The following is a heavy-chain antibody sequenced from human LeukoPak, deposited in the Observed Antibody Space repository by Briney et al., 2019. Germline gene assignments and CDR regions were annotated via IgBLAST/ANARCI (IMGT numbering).Heavy chain of an antibody. Sequence: GGSLRLSCSASGFTFSNFAMHWVRQAPGKGLEYVSGISTNGGSTYYADSVKGRFTISRDNSKNTVYLQMSSLRTEDAALYYCVRSYYGSGTFYLGGYWGQGTLVTASS. V-gene: IGHV3-64D*06. J-gene: IGHJ4*02. CDR3: VRSYYGSGTFYLGGY. CDR1: GFTFSNFA. D-gene: IGHD3-10*01. CDR2: ISTNGGST.